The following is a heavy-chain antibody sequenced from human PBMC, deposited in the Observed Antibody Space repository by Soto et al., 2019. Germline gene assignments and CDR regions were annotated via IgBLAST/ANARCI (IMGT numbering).Heavy chain of an antibody. J-gene: IGHJ4*02. CDR3: ARGITMVRGATDTPYYFDY. Sequence: ASVKVSCKASGYTFTSYGISWVRQAPGQGLEWMGWISAYNGNTNYAQKLQGRVTMTTDTSTSTAYMELRSLRSDDTAVYYCARGITMVRGATDTPYYFDYWGQGTLVTVS. V-gene: IGHV1-18*01. D-gene: IGHD3-10*01. CDR1: GYTFTSYG. CDR2: ISAYNGNT.